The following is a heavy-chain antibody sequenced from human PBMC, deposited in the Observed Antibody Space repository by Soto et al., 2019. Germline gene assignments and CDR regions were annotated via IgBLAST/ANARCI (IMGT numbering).Heavy chain of an antibody. CDR1: GYAFTTYG. D-gene: IGHD1-1*01. J-gene: IGHJ4*02. CDR3: ARGRYGDY. Sequence: QAHLVQSGAEVKKPGASVKVSCQGSGYAFTTYGITWVRQAPGQGLEWMGWISAHNGNTNYAQKLQGRVTVTRDTSTSTAYMELRSLRYDDTAVYYCARGRYGDYWGQGALVTVSS. V-gene: IGHV1-18*01. CDR2: ISAHNGNT.